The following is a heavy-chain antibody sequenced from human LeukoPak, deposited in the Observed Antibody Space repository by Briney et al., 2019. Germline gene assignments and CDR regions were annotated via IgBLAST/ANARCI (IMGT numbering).Heavy chain of an antibody. D-gene: IGHD3-9*01. CDR2: IYYSGST. Sequence: SETLSLTCTVSGGSISSSSYYWGWIRQPPGKGLEWIGSIYYSGSTYYNPSLKSRVTISVDTSKNQFSLKLTSVTAQDRAVYCCARHVEPRVRYLDWLQPYYYYMVVWGKGTTVTISS. V-gene: IGHV4-39*01. J-gene: IGHJ6*03. CDR3: ARHVEPRVRYLDWLQPYYYYMVV. CDR1: GGSISSSSYY.